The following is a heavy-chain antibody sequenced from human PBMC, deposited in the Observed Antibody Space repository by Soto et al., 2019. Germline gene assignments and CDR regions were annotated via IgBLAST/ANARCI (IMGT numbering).Heavy chain of an antibody. V-gene: IGHV3-7*05. J-gene: IGHJ4*02. CDR1: GFNFGGYW. CDR2: IRPDGSEK. CDR3: AITNHCSY. Sequence: EVQLVESGGGLVQSGESLRLSCSASGFNFGGYWMNWVRQAPGKGLEWVANIRPDGSEKNYADSVKGRFTISRDNAKNSLYLQMNNLRADDTAVYYCAITNHCSYWGQGALVTVSS. D-gene: IGHD2-21*02.